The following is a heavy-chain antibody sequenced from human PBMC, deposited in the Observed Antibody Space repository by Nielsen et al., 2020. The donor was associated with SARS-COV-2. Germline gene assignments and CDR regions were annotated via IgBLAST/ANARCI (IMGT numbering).Heavy chain of an antibody. CDR1: GGTFSSYA. CDR2: IIPIFGTA. V-gene: IGHV1-69*13. J-gene: IGHJ5*02. D-gene: IGHD3-22*01. Sequence: SVKVSCKASGGTFSSYAISWVRQAPGQGLEWMGGIIPIFGTANYAQKFQGRVTITADVSTSTAYMELSSLRSEDTAVYYCARCFDSSGYWFDPWGQGTLVTVSS. CDR3: ARCFDSSGYWFDP.